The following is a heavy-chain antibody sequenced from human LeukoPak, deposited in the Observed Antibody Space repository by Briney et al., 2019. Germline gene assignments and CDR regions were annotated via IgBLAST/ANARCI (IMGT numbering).Heavy chain of an antibody. D-gene: IGHD5-18*01. Sequence: ASVKVSCKASGYTFTSYDINWVRQATGQGLEWMGWMNPNSGNTGYAQKFQGRVTITRNPSISTAYMELSSLRSEDTAVYYCARRGYSYGLSHWFDPWGQGTLVTVSS. CDR1: GYTFTSYD. CDR3: ARRGYSYGLSHWFDP. J-gene: IGHJ5*02. V-gene: IGHV1-8*03. CDR2: MNPNSGNT.